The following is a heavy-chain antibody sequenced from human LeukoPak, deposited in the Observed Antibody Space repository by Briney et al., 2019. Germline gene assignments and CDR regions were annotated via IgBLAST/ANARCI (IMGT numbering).Heavy chain of an antibody. V-gene: IGHV4-39*01. D-gene: IGHD5-18*01. CDR1: GGSISSSSYY. CDR3: ARPDSYGYNY. Sequence: SETLSLTCTVSGGSISSSSYYWGWIRQPPGKGLEWIGSIYYSGSTYYNPSLKSRVTISVDTSKNQFSLKLSSVTAADTAVYYCARPDSYGYNYWGQGTLVTVSS. J-gene: IGHJ4*02. CDR2: IYYSGST.